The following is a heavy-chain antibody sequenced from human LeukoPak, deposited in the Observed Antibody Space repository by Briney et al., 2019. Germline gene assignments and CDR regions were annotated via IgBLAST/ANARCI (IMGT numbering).Heavy chain of an antibody. CDR1: GGSISRGGYY. V-gene: IGHV3-23*01. CDR2: ISGSGGST. D-gene: IGHD2-21*02. CDR3: ATSILTYCGGVCYSPREFDP. Sequence: ETLSLTCTVSGGSISRGGYYWSWVRQAPGKGLEWVSPISGSGGSTYYADSVKGRFTITRDNSKNTLYLQMNSLRGEDTAVYYCATSILTYCGGVCYSPREFDPWGQGTLVTVSS. J-gene: IGHJ5*02.